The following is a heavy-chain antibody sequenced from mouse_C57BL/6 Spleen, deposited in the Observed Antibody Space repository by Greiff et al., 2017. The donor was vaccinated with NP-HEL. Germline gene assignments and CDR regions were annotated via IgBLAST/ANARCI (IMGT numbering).Heavy chain of an antibody. CDR3: ACYYGSSYWYFDV. CDR2: IYPGGGDT. V-gene: IGHV1-82*01. Sequence: VKLVESGPELVKPGASVKISCKASGYAFSSSWMNWVKQRPGKGLEWIGRIYPGGGDTNYNGKFKGKATLTADKSSSTAYMQLSSLTSADSAVYFCACYYGSSYWYFDVWGTGTTVTVSS. D-gene: IGHD1-1*01. J-gene: IGHJ1*03. CDR1: GYAFSSSW.